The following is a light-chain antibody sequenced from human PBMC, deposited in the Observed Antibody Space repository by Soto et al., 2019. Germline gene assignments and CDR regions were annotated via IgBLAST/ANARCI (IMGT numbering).Light chain of an antibody. J-gene: IGKJ4*01. Sequence: EIVLTQSPVTLSLSPGERATLSCRASQSISSNLAWYQQKPGQAPRLLTYGASTRATGIPARFSGSGSGTEFTLTISSLEPEDFAVYYCQQRSNWPRLTFGGGTKVDIK. CDR1: QSISSN. CDR2: GAS. CDR3: QQRSNWPRLT. V-gene: IGKV3-11*01.